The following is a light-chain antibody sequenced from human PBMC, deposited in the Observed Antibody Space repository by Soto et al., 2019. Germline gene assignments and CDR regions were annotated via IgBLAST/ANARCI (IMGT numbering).Light chain of an antibody. V-gene: IGLV1-44*01. CDR3: AAWDDSLNGHV. Sequence: QSVLTQPPSASGTPGQKVTISCSGSRSNIGPNAVNWYQQLPGTAPKLLLYNNNQRPSGVSDRFSGSKSGTSVSLAISWLQYDDEADYHCAAWDDSLNGHVFGNGTKLTVL. CDR2: NNN. J-gene: IGLJ1*01. CDR1: RSNIGPNA.